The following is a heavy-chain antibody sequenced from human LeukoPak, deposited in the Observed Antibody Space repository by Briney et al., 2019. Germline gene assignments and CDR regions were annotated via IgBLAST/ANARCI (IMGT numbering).Heavy chain of an antibody. CDR2: ISGSGGST. V-gene: IGHV3-23*01. D-gene: IGHD6-13*01. J-gene: IGHJ4*02. CDR1: GFTFSSYA. CDR3: AKIISIAAAGGVDY. Sequence: GGPLRLSCAASGFTFSSYAMSWVRQAPGKGLEWVSAISGSGGSTYYADSVKGRFTISRDNSKNTLYLQMNSLRAEDTAVYYCAKIISIAAAGGVDYWGQGTLVTVSS.